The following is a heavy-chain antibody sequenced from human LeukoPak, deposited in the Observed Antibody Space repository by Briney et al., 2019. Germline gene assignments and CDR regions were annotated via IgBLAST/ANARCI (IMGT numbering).Heavy chain of an antibody. Sequence: PGGSLRLSCAASGFTFSNYGMHWVRQAPGKGLEWVAVSSYDGGTKYYADSVKGRFTISRDNSKDTQYLQMISLRAEDTAVYYCAKEACGGSCYSDYFDYWGQGTLVTVSS. CDR3: AKEACGGSCYSDYFDY. D-gene: IGHD2-15*01. CDR2: SSYDGGTK. J-gene: IGHJ4*02. V-gene: IGHV3-30*18. CDR1: GFTFSNYG.